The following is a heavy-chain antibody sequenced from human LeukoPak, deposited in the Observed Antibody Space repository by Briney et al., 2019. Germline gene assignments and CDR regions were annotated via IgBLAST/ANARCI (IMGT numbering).Heavy chain of an antibody. CDR2: ISSSSSYI. J-gene: IGHJ4*02. V-gene: IGHV3-21*01. D-gene: IGHD3/OR15-3a*01. Sequence: GGSLRLSCAASGFTFSSYSMNWVRQARGKGLEWGSSISSSSSYIYSVDPVTGRFTISSDNAKNSLYPQMNSLRAEATALYYGASGNDLFWGQGTLVTVSS. CDR1: GFTFSSYS. CDR3: ASGNDLF.